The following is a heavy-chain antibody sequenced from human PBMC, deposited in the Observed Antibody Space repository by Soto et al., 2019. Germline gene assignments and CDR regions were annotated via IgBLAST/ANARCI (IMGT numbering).Heavy chain of an antibody. J-gene: IGHJ6*02. CDR1: GYTFTSYG. V-gene: IGHV1-18*01. CDR2: ISAYNGNT. CDR3: ARAAPYYYDSSGYFPNGMDV. D-gene: IGHD3-22*01. Sequence: ASVKVSCKASGYTFTSYGISWVRQAPGQGLEWMGWISAYNGNTNYAQKLQGRVTMTTDTSTSTAYMELRSLRSDDTAVYYCARAAPYYYDSSGYFPNGMDVWGQGTTVTVSS.